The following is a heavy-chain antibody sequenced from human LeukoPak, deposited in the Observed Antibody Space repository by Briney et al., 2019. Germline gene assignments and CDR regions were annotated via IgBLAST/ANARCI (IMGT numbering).Heavy chain of an antibody. CDR1: GFIFSRYA. CDR3: ARDLAGITDY. CDR2: ISGSGDTT. Sequence: GGSLRLSCAASGFIFSRYAMSWVRQAPGEGLEWVSAISGSGDTTYYADSVKGRFTISRDNSKNTLFLQMNSLRAEDTAVYYCARDLAGITDYWGQGTLVTVSS. D-gene: IGHD1-14*01. J-gene: IGHJ4*02. V-gene: IGHV3-23*01.